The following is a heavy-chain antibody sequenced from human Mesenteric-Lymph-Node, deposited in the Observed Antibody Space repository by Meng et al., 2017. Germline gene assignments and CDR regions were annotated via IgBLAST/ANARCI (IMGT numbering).Heavy chain of an antibody. D-gene: IGHD1-1*01. Sequence: LQESGPGLVKPSGTLSLTCTVSGDSISSDIWWSWVRQPPGKGLEWIGEVYHRGDTNYNPSLKSRVVISVDRSKNQFSLNLSSVTAADTAVYYCGRDQGRQLINHWGQGTLVTVPS. V-gene: IGHV4-4*02. CDR1: GDSISSDIW. CDR3: GRDQGRQLINH. CDR2: VYHRGDT. J-gene: IGHJ4*02.